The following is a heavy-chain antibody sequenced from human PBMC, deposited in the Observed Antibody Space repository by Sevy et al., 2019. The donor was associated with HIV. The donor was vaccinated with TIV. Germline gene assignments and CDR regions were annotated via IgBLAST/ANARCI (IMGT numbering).Heavy chain of an antibody. D-gene: IGHD2-2*01. CDR2: MNPNSGNT. Sequence: ASVKVSCKASGYTFTSYDINWVRQATGQGIEWMGWMNPNSGNTGYAQKFQGRVTMTRNTSISTAYMELSSLRSEDTAVYYCARFLSTSYYYYSAMDVSGQWTSVTVSS. CDR3: ARFLSTSYYYYSAMDV. V-gene: IGHV1-8*01. CDR1: GYTFTSYD. J-gene: IGHJ6*02.